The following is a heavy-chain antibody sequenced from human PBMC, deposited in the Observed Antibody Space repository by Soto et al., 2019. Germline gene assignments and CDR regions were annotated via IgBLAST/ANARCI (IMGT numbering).Heavy chain of an antibody. V-gene: IGHV4-30-2*05. CDR2: IYHSGST. Sequence: PSETLSLTCAVSGGSISSGGYSWSWIRQPPGKGLEWIGYIYHSGSTYYNPSLKSRVTISVDTSKNQFSLKLSSVTAADTAVYYCARDVYDSSGYYSFTRTFDIWGQGTMVTVSS. CDR3: ARDVYDSSGYYSFTRTFDI. D-gene: IGHD3-22*01. CDR1: GGSISSGGYS. J-gene: IGHJ3*02.